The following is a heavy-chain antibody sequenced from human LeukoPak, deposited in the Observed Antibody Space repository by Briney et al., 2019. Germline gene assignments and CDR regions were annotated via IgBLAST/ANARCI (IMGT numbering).Heavy chain of an antibody. J-gene: IGHJ4*02. Sequence: GGSLRLSCAAYGFTFSDYVMYWVRQTPGKGLEWVSGINGGGTSTYYADSVKGRFTISRDNSKNTLSLQMNSLRAEDTAVYYCAKDGYYDFWSGYYGADYWGQGTLVTVSS. V-gene: IGHV3-23*01. CDR2: INGGGTST. D-gene: IGHD3-3*01. CDR3: AKDGYYDFWSGYYGADY. CDR1: GFTFSDYV.